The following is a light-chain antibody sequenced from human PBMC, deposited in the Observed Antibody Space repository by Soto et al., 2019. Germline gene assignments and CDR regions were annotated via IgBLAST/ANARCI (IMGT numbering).Light chain of an antibody. J-gene: IGLJ1*01. CDR2: GKS. CDR3: QSFDSSLNGFV. V-gene: IGLV1-40*01. CDR1: NSNFGAGYD. Sequence: QPVLTQPASVSGAPGQRVTISCTGSNSNFGAGYDAHWYQQLPGTAPRLVIYGKSNRPSGVPDRFSGSKSGTSASLVITGLQAEDEADYYCQSFDSSLNGFVFGSGTKLTVL.